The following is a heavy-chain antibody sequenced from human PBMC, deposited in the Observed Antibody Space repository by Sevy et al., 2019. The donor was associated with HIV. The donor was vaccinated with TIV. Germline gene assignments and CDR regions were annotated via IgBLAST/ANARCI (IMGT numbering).Heavy chain of an antibody. V-gene: IGHV3-33*01. D-gene: IGHD3-10*02. CDR1: GFTFSDYG. Sequence: GESLKICCAASGFTFSDYGMQWVRQAPGKGLEWVAVIWNDGSNKYYADSVKGRFTTSRDNSSNTLYLQMNSLRAEDTAVYYCARDVRGEGIRPGDLDYWGQGTLVTVSS. J-gene: IGHJ4*02. CDR3: ARDVRGEGIRPGDLDY. CDR2: IWNDGSNK.